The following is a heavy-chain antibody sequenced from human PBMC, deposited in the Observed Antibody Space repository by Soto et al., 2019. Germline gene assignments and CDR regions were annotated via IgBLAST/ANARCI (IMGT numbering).Heavy chain of an antibody. D-gene: IGHD3-10*01. CDR1: GYSLTGYW. CDR3: ARQIYDYATDPNFQYYFDS. V-gene: IGHV5-10-1*01. Sequence: PGEALKIACKRSGYSLTGYWIAWVREKPGKGLECMGRIDPSHYQTYYSPALRGHVTISATKDISTVFLQRSSLRASDTDTSYCARQIYDYATDPNFQYYFDSWGQGTPVTVSS. J-gene: IGHJ4*02. CDR2: IDPSHYQT.